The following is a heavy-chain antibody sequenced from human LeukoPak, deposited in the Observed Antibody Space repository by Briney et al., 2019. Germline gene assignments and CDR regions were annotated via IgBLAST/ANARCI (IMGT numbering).Heavy chain of an antibody. Sequence: GGSLRLSCAVSGFTFSSYAMSWVRQAPGKGLEWVSAISDSGDSTYYADSVKGRFTISRDNSKNTLYLQMNSLRAEDTAVYYCAKDAYMGYYYLDYWGQGTLVTVSS. V-gene: IGHV3-23*01. CDR2: ISDSGDST. J-gene: IGHJ4*02. CDR1: GFTFSSYA. CDR3: AKDAYMGYYYLDY. D-gene: IGHD5-18*01.